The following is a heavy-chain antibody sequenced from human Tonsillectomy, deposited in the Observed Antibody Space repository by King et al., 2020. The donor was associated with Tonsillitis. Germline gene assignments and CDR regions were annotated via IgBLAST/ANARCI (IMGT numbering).Heavy chain of an antibody. D-gene: IGHD3-3*01. CDR2: ISWNSGYI. V-gene: IGHV3-9*01. CDR3: TKDRAITILAGMDV. CDR1: GFTFDDYA. Sequence: VQLVESGGGLVQPGRSLRLSCAASGFTFDDYAMHWVRQAPGKGLEWVSGISWNSGYIGYADSVKGRFTISRDNAKNSLYLQMNSLRAEDTALYYCTKDRAITILAGMDVWGQGTTVTVSS. J-gene: IGHJ6*02.